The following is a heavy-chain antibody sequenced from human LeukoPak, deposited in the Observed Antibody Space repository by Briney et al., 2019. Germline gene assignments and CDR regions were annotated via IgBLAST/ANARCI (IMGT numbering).Heavy chain of an antibody. CDR1: GYTFTGYY. Sequence: GASVRVSCKASGYTFTGYYMHWVRQAPGQGLEWMGIINPSGGSTSYAQKFQGRVTMTRDTSTSTVYMELSSLRSEDTAVYYCARGSGSETEKQGIPEENFDYWGQGTLVTVSS. CDR3: ARGSGSETEKQGIPEENFDY. D-gene: IGHD2-15*01. CDR2: INPSGGST. V-gene: IGHV1-46*01. J-gene: IGHJ4*02.